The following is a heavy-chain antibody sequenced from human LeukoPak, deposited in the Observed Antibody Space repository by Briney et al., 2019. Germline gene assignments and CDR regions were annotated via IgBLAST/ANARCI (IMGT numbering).Heavy chain of an antibody. J-gene: IGHJ4*02. V-gene: IGHV1-2*02. CDR3: ARTWVSWRDSYDRSGYYSFDY. CDR1: GYSFTGYY. D-gene: IGHD3-22*01. CDR2: INPNSGGT. Sequence: ASVKVSCKGSGYSFTGYYMHWVRQAPGQGLEWMGWINPNSGGTNYAQKFQGRATVTRDTSISTTYMELSSLRSDDTAVYYCARTWVSWRDSYDRSGYYSFDYWGQGTLVTVSS.